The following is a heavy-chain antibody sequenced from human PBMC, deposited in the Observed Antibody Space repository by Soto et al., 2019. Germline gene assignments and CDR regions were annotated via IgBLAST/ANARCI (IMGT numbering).Heavy chain of an antibody. J-gene: IGHJ6*03. V-gene: IGHV3-74*01. Sequence: EVQLVESGGGLVQPGGSLRLSCAASGFTLSGRSMHWVRQAPGKGLVWVSGIDNAGTDSTYADSVKGRFTSSRDNAKNMLYLQMNSLRVKDTAVYYCARGWFGPDVWGKGTTVTVS. CDR2: IDNAGTDS. D-gene: IGHD3-10*01. CDR3: ARGWFGPDV. CDR1: GFTLSGRS.